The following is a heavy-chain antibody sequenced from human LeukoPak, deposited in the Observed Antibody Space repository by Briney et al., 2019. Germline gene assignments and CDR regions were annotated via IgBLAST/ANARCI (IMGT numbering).Heavy chain of an antibody. J-gene: IGHJ4*02. D-gene: IGHD3-22*01. CDR1: GFTVSSNY. CDR2: IYSGGST. Sequence: QSGGSLRLSCAASGFTVSSNYMSWVRQAPGKGLEWVSVIYSGGSTYYADSVKGRFTNSRDNSKNTLYLQMNSLRAEDTAVYYCARDGDSSGYYMVPQYWGQGTLVTVSS. V-gene: IGHV3-66*02. CDR3: ARDGDSSGYYMVPQY.